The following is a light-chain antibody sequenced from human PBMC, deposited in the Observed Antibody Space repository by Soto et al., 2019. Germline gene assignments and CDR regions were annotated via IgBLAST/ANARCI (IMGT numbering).Light chain of an antibody. V-gene: IGKV1-5*03. CDR2: KAS. Sequence: DIQMTQSPSTLSASVGDRLTITCRASQHINIWLAWYQQTPGKAPKLLIYKASILQSGVTLRFTGSGSGTEFSVTISSMQPDDVATYYCQQYDTDPWTFGEGTKVEI. CDR1: QHINIW. J-gene: IGKJ1*01. CDR3: QQYDTDPWT.